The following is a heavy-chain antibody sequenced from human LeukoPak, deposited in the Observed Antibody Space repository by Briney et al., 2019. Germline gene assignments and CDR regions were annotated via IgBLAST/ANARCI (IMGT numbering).Heavy chain of an antibody. D-gene: IGHD1/OR15-1a*01. J-gene: IGHJ4*02. CDR3: ARDLRFISGTAGY. V-gene: IGHV3-21*01. Sequence: GGSLRLSCAASGFTFSSYSMNWVRQAPGEGLEWVSSISSSSSYIYYADSVKGRFTISRDNAKNSLYLQMNSLRAEDTAVYYCARDLRFISGTAGYWGQGTLVTVSS. CDR2: ISSSSSYI. CDR1: GFTFSSYS.